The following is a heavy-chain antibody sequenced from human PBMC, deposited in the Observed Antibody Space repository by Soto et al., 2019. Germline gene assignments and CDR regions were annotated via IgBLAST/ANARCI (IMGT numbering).Heavy chain of an antibody. J-gene: IGHJ4*02. V-gene: IGHV1-46*01. Sequence: QVQLVHSGAEVKKPGASVKVSCKASGHTLINYYMHWVRQAPGQGLDWLGKIDPSGNGTSYAERFQGRITLTSDTSTNTVYVELSSLRSEDTAIYYCAINYYDSSAYLYWGQGTLVTVSS. CDR2: IDPSGNGT. CDR1: GHTLINYY. D-gene: IGHD3-22*01. CDR3: AINYYDSSAYLY.